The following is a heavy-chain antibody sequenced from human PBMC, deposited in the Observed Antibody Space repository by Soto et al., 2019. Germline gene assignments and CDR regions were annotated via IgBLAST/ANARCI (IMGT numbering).Heavy chain of an antibody. CDR3: ARGVFDWLLNGGYMGV. CDR2: INAGNGNT. V-gene: IGHV1-3*01. CDR1: GYTFTSYA. J-gene: IGHJ6*03. D-gene: IGHD3-9*01. Sequence: QVQLVQSGAEVKKPGASVKVSCKASGYTFTSYAMHWVRQAPGQRLEWMGWINAGNGNTKYSQKFQGRVTITRDTSASTAYMELSSLRSEDTAVYYCARGVFDWLLNGGYMGVWGKGTTVTVSS.